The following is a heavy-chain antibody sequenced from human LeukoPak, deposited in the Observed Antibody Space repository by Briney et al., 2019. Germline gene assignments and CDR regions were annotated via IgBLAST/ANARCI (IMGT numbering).Heavy chain of an antibody. Sequence: PGGSLRLSCAASGFTFSSYSMNWVRQAPGKGLEWVSSISSSSSYIYYSDSVKGRFTISRDNAKNSLYLQMNSLRAEDTAVYYCARVPMVRGEFDYWGQGTLVTVSS. CDR2: ISSSSSYI. D-gene: IGHD3-10*01. CDR3: ARVPMVRGEFDY. CDR1: GFTFSSYS. V-gene: IGHV3-21*01. J-gene: IGHJ4*02.